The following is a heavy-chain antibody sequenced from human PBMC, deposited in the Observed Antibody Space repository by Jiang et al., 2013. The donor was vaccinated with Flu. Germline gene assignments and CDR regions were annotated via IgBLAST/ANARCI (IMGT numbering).Heavy chain of an antibody. Sequence: EWMGWINAGNGNTKYSQKFQGRVTITRDTSASTAYMELSSLRSEDTAVYYCARSGSGDGYNIHFDYWGQGTLVTVSS. V-gene: IGHV1-3*01. D-gene: IGHD5-24*01. CDR3: ARSGSGDGYNIHFDY. J-gene: IGHJ4*02. CDR2: INAGNGNT.